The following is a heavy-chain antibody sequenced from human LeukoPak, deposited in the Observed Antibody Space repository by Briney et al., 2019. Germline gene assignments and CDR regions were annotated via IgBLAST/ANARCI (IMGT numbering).Heavy chain of an antibody. V-gene: IGHV4-59*12. CDR2: VYYSGST. J-gene: IGHJ6*02. Sequence: PSETLSLTCTVSGGSISGYYWGWIRQPPGKGLEWIGYVYYSGSTNFNPSLKSRVTLSVDTSKHQFSLKLSSVTAADTAVYYCARVNSSGWYGLFRPVPDYYYGMDVRGQGTTVTVSS. D-gene: IGHD6-19*01. CDR1: GGSISGYY. CDR3: ARVNSSGWYGLFRPVPDYYYGMDV.